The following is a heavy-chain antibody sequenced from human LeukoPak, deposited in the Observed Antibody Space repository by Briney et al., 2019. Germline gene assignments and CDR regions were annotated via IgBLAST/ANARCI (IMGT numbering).Heavy chain of an antibody. CDR1: GYTFTGYY. J-gene: IGHJ5*02. D-gene: IGHD5-18*01. Sequence: ASVKVSCKASGYTFTGYYMHWVRQAPGQGLEWMGWINPNSGGTNYAQKFQVRVTMTRDTSIITAYMELSRLRSDDTAVYYCVRDPDMSSYGLVSWFGPWGQRTLVTVSS. V-gene: IGHV1-2*02. CDR2: INPNSGGT. CDR3: VRDPDMSSYGLVSWFGP.